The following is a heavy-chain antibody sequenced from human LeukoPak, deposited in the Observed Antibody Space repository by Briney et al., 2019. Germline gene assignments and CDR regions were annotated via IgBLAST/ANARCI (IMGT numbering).Heavy chain of an antibody. CDR2: ISSSGSTI. Sequence: GGSLRLSCAASGFTFSTYEMNWVRQAPGKGLEWVSYISSSGSTIYYADSVKGRFTISRDNAKNSLYLQMNSLRAEDTAVYYCAKRASVTTLEYYFDYWGQGTLVTVSS. J-gene: IGHJ4*02. V-gene: IGHV3-48*03. D-gene: IGHD4-17*01. CDR3: AKRASVTTLEYYFDY. CDR1: GFTFSTYE.